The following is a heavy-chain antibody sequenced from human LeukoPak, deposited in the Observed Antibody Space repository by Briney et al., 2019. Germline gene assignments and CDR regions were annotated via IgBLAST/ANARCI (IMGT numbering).Heavy chain of an antibody. D-gene: IGHD2-2*01. V-gene: IGHV4-34*01. CDR2: INHSGST. CDR3: ARGRYCSSTSCYEGFWSGYSWYYYYYYMDV. Sequence: SETLSLTCAVYGGSFSGYYWSWIRQAPGKGLEWIGEINHSGSTNYNPSLKSRVTISVDTSKDQFSLKLSSVTAADTAVYYCARGRYCSSTSCYEGFWSGYSWYYYYYYMDVWGKGTTVTVSS. CDR1: GGSFSGYY. J-gene: IGHJ6*03.